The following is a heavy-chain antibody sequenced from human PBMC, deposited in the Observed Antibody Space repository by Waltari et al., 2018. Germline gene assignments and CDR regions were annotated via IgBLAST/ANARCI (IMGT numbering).Heavy chain of an antibody. V-gene: IGHV3-30-3*01. CDR1: GFTFSSYA. CDR3: ARDRLNSSPGGYYYYYMDV. CDR2: ISYDGSNK. D-gene: IGHD6-13*01. Sequence: QVQLVESGGGVVQPGRSLRLSCAASGFTFSSYAMHWVRQAPGKGLEWVAVISYDGSNKYYADSVKGRFTISRDNSKNTLYLQMNSLRAEDTAVYYCARDRLNSSPGGYYYYYMDVWGKGTTVTVSS. J-gene: IGHJ6*03.